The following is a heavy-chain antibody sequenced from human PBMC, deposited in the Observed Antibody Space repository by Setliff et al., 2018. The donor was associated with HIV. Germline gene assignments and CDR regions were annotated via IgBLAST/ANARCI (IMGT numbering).Heavy chain of an antibody. V-gene: IGHV1-3*01. J-gene: IGHJ6*02. CDR2: INAGNGNT. CDR3: ARGGERLEWLYGTITYGMDV. D-gene: IGHD3-3*01. Sequence: ASVKVSCKASGGTFSSYVINWVRQAPGQRLEWMGWINAGNGNTRYSQKFQGRVTVTRDTSASTAKMELSRLRSEDTAVYYCARGGERLEWLYGTITYGMDVWGQGTTVTVSS. CDR1: GGTFSSYV.